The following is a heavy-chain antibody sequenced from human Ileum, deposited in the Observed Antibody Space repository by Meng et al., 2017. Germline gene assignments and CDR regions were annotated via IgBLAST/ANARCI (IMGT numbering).Heavy chain of an antibody. V-gene: IGHV4-59*08. Sequence: QVQLQVSGPGLVKPSQTLSLTCTVSGGSISGSYWSWIRQFPGKGLEWIGYNYYSGTTNYNPSLRGRVTMSVDTSRAQFSLKLTSVTAADTAIYYCARGKAIPDFWGQGTLVTVSS. CDR1: GGSISGSY. CDR3: ARGKAIPDF. CDR2: NYYSGTT. D-gene: IGHD2-2*02. J-gene: IGHJ4*02.